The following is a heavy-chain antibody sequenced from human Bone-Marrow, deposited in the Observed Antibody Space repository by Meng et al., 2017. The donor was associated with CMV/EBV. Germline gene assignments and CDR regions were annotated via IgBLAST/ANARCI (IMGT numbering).Heavy chain of an antibody. J-gene: IGHJ4*02. Sequence: GGSLRLSCAASGFTFSNAWMSWVRQAPGKGLEWVGRIKSKTDGGTTDYAAPVKGRFTISRDDSKNTLYLQMNSLKTEDTAVYYCTSLPGSRTTVTDYRGQRTLVAASS. V-gene: IGHV3-15*01. CDR2: IKSKTDGGTT. D-gene: IGHD4-11*01. CDR3: TSLPGSRTTVTDY. CDR1: GFTFSNAW.